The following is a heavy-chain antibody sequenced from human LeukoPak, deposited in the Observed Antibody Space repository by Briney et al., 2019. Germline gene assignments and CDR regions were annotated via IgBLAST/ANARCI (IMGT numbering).Heavy chain of an antibody. CDR2: IKQDGSEK. CDR1: GFTFSSYW. Sequence: GGSLRLSCAASGFTFSSYWMSWVRQAPGKGLEWVANIKQDGSEKYYVDSVKGRFTISRDNAKNSLYLRMNSLRAEDTAVYYCAKSATVGIKAPFDCWGQGALVTVSS. D-gene: IGHD1-26*01. V-gene: IGHV3-7*03. CDR3: AKSATVGIKAPFDC. J-gene: IGHJ4*02.